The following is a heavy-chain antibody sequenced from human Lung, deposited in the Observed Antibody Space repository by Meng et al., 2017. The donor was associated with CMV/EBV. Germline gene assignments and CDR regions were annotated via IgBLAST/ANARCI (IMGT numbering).Heavy chain of an antibody. CDR1: GFGDYG. CDR2: IRFDGSK. V-gene: IGHV3-30*02. Sequence: GGSLRPXXAASGFGDYGMHWVRQAPGKGLEWVAFIRFDGSKYYLDSVKGRFTISRDSSKNTVYLQMDSLRTEDTAAYPCAKDRGLPGTIYFAFDMWGQGTMVTVSS. CDR3: AKDRGLPGTIYFAFDM. J-gene: IGHJ3*02. D-gene: IGHD3-9*01.